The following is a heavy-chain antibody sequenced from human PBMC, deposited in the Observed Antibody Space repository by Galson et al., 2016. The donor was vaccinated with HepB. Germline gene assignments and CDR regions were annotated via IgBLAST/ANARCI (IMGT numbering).Heavy chain of an antibody. CDR2: INSSSGEA. Sequence: SVKVSCKASGYTYTDYYVHWVRQAPGLGLEWMRRINSSSGEANYAQRFQGRFTMTRDTSISTTYMEMSRLRSDDTAIYYCVRGDVVVVPAEYNWFDPWGQGTLVTVSS. D-gene: IGHD2-2*01. V-gene: IGHV1-2*06. CDR1: GYTYTDYY. CDR3: VRGDVVVVPAEYNWFDP. J-gene: IGHJ5*02.